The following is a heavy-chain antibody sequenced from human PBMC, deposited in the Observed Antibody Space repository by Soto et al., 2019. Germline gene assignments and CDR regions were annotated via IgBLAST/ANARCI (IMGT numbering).Heavy chain of an antibody. CDR3: ARDLAAGDH. CDR2: INPASGST. Sequence: QVQLVQSGAEVKKPGASVKLSCRTSGYTFTHYYIHGVRQAPGQGLEWLGIINPASGSTNYAQDFQGRVTLTMDTSTTTVYMDLSGLRAEDTAIFYCARDLAAGDHWGQGTLVTVSS. D-gene: IGHD6-13*01. J-gene: IGHJ4*02. CDR1: GYTFTHYY. V-gene: IGHV1-46*01.